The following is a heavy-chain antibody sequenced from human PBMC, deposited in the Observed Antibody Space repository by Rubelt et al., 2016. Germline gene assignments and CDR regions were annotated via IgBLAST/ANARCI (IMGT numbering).Heavy chain of an antibody. V-gene: IGHV1-2*02. D-gene: IGHD2-2*01. CDR3: ARGLYCSSTSCYSYYYYGMDV. CDR1: GYTFTGYY. J-gene: IGHJ6*02. Sequence: QVQLVQSGAEVKKPGASVKVSCKASGYTFTGYYMHWVRQAPGQGLEWMGWINPNSGGTNYAQKFQGRVTRTRGTSISTAYMGVSRLRSDDTAVYYCARGLYCSSTSCYSYYYYGMDVWGQGTTVTVSS. CDR2: INPNSGGT.